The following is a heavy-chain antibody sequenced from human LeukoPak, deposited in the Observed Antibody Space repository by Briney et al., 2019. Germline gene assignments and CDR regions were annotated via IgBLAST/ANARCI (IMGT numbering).Heavy chain of an antibody. CDR3: ARGAQWLAPQDAFDI. CDR2: INPSGGST. V-gene: IGHV1-46*01. J-gene: IGHJ3*02. CDR1: GYTFTSYY. D-gene: IGHD6-19*01. Sequence: ASVKVSCKASGYTFTSYYMHWVRQAPGQGLEWMGIINPSGGSTSYAQKFQGRVTMTRDMSTNTVYMELSSLRSEDTAVYYCARGAQWLAPQDAFDIWGQGTMVTVSS.